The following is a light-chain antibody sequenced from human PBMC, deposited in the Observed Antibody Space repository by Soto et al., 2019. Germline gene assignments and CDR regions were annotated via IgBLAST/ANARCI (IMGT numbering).Light chain of an antibody. V-gene: IGLV2-14*03. CDR3: SSYTASSTYV. Sequence: QSALTKPASVSGSAGQSITISCTGTSSDVGGYNYVSWYQHHPGKAPKLMIFDVSNRPSGVSNRFSGSKSGNTASLTISGLQAEDEADYYFSSYTASSTYVFGTGTKLTVL. CDR1: SSDVGGYNY. CDR2: DVS. J-gene: IGLJ1*01.